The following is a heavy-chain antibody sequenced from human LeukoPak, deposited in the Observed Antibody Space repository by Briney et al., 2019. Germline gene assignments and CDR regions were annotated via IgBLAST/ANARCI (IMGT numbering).Heavy chain of an antibody. J-gene: IGHJ6*04. V-gene: IGHV1-3*01. CDR3: ARDPGVRGVPPATLYYYGMDV. CDR2: INAGNGNT. CDR1: GYTFTSYA. D-gene: IGHD3-10*01. Sequence: GASVKVSCKASGYTFTSYAMHWVRQAPGQRLEWMGWINAGNGNTKYSQKFQGRVTITRDTSASTAYMELSSLRSEDTAVYYCARDPGVRGVPPATLYYYGMDVWGKGTTVTVSS.